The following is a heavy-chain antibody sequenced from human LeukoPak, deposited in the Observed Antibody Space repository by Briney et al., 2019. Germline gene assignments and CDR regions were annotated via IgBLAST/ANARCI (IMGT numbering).Heavy chain of an antibody. Sequence: SETLSLTCTVSGGSISSYYWSWIRQPAGKGLEWIGRIYTSGSTNYNPSLKSRVTMSVDTSKNQFSLQLSSVTAADTAVYYCAREPTIFGSYNWFDPWGQATLLTVSS. J-gene: IGHJ5*02. D-gene: IGHD3-3*01. CDR2: IYTSGST. V-gene: IGHV4-4*07. CDR1: GGSISSYY. CDR3: AREPTIFGSYNWFDP.